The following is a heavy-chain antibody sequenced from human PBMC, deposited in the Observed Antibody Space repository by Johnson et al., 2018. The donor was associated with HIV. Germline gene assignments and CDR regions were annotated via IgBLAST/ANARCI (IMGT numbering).Heavy chain of an antibody. CDR3: ARVASGAFDI. CDR1: GFTVSSNY. Sequence: VQLVESGGGLVQPGGSLRLSCAASGFTVSSNYMSWVRQAPGKGLEWVSVIYSGGRTYYADSVKGRFTISRDNSKNTLYLKMNSLRAEDTAVYYCARVASGAFDIWDQGTMVTVSS. V-gene: IGHV3-53*01. CDR2: IYSGGRT. D-gene: IGHD3-3*01. J-gene: IGHJ3*02.